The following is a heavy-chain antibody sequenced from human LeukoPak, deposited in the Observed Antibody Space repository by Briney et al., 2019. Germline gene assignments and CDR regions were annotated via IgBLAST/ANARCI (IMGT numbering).Heavy chain of an antibody. CDR3: GRDSFGTNTIYRLKPHERYYFDY. V-gene: IGHV4-34*01. Sequence: SEALSLTCAVDGGYCSGYYWSCIRRPLGEGLQWIGEINHSGSTNSNPCLKCRGTISVDTAKNLFTVKLRSVTLADAAASYCGRDSFGTNTIYRLKPHERYYFDYWGQGTLVTVSS. D-gene: IGHD1-14*01. CDR2: INHSGST. J-gene: IGHJ4*02. CDR1: GGYCSGYY.